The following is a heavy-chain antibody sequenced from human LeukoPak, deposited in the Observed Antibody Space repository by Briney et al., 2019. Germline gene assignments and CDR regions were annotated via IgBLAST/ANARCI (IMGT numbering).Heavy chain of an antibody. Sequence: SETLSLTCTVSGGSISRYYWTWIRQSAGEGLEWIGRINTSGSTNYNPSLRSRVTMSVNTSKNQFSLNLTSVTAADTAVYSCAREGGDQRWLDPWGQGTLVTVSS. V-gene: IGHV4-4*07. CDR2: INTSGST. J-gene: IGHJ5*02. CDR1: GGSISRYY. CDR3: AREGGDQRWLDP. D-gene: IGHD2-2*01.